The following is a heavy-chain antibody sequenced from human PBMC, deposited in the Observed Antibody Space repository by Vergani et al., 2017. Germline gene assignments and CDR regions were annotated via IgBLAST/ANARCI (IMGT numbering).Heavy chain of an antibody. CDR1: GFTFGIHA. J-gene: IGHJ4*02. D-gene: IGHD2-8*01. CDR2: LSRDGRDE. Sequence: QVHLVESGGGIVQPGRSLRLSCVASGFTFGIHAMHWVRPAPGKGLEWVAVLSRDGRDEYYADSVKGRFTISRDNSKNTLSLQMRGLNTEDTALYYCARGQCTNGICPIXHWGQGTLVTVSS. CDR3: ARGQCTNGICPIXH. V-gene: IGHV3-30*04.